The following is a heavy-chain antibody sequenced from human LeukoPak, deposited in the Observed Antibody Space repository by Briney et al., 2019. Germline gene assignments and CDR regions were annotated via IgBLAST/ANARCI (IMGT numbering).Heavy chain of an antibody. J-gene: IGHJ4*02. D-gene: IGHD3-22*01. CDR1: GFTFSNYW. Sequence: GGSLRLSCAASGFTFSNYWMHWVRQAPGKGLVWVSHINTDGSTTTYADSVKGRFTISRDNAKNTLYLQMHSLRAEDTAVYYCARDTYDTSGYYYGPFDHWDQGTLVTVSS. CDR2: INTDGSTT. V-gene: IGHV3-74*01. CDR3: ARDTYDTSGYYYGPFDH.